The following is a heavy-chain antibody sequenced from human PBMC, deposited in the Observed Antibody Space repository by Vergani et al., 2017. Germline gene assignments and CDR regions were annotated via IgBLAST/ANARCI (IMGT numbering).Heavy chain of an antibody. Sequence: QVQLQQWGAGLLKPSETLSLTCAVYGGSFSGYYWSWIRQPPGKGLEWIGEINHSGSTNYNPSPKSRVIISVDTSKNQFSLKLSSVTAADTAVYYCARAVGVIYYYYGMDVWRQGTTVTVSS. V-gene: IGHV4-34*01. CDR2: INHSGST. J-gene: IGHJ6*02. CDR3: ARAVGVIYYYYGMDV. CDR1: GGSFSGYY. D-gene: IGHD2-21*01.